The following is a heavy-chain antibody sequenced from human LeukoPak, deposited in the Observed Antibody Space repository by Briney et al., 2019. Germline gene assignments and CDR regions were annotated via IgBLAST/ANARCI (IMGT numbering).Heavy chain of an antibody. Sequence: GRSLRLSCAASGFTVSSNYMSWVRQAPGKGLEWVSVIYSGGSTYYADSVKGRFTISRDNSKNTLYLQMNSLRAEDTAIYYCAKDRSDFWSGSLDYWGQGTLVTVFS. CDR3: AKDRSDFWSGSLDY. CDR1: GFTVSSNY. D-gene: IGHD3-3*01. V-gene: IGHV3-53*01. J-gene: IGHJ4*02. CDR2: IYSGGST.